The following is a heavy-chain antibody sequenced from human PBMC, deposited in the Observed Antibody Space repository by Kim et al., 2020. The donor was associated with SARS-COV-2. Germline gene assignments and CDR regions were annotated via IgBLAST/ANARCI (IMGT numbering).Heavy chain of an antibody. D-gene: IGHD2-2*01. CDR3: ARVGDCSSTSCYAFYFDY. J-gene: IGHJ4*02. V-gene: IGHV4-31*03. CDR1: GGSISSGGYY. CDR2: IYYSGST. Sequence: SETLSLTCTVSGGSISSGGYYWSWIRQHPGKGLEWIGYIYYSGSTYYNPSLKSRVTISVDTSKNQFSLKLSSVTAADTAVYYCARVGDCSSTSCYAFYFDYWGQGTLVTVSS.